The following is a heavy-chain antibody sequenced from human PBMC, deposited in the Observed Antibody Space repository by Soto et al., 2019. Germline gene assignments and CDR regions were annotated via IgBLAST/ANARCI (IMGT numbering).Heavy chain of an antibody. V-gene: IGHV3-23*01. CDR3: AKFFVETGSNSGWPWSFHY. CDR1: GFTFSNNA. CDR2: ISGSGGTT. J-gene: IGHJ4*02. Sequence: EVQLLESGGGLVQPGRSLRLSCAASGFTFSNNAMSWVRQAPGQGLDWVSAISGSGGTTYYADSVKGRFTISRDNSKNTLFLQMNSRRAEDAAVYYCAKFFVETGSNSGWPWSFHYWGQGTLVTVSS. D-gene: IGHD6-25*01.